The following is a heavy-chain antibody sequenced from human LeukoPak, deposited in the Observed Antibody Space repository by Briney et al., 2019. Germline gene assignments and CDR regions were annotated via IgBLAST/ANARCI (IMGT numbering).Heavy chain of an antibody. CDR3: ATYCGGDCYSPHDAFDF. J-gene: IGHJ3*01. Sequence: GGSLRLSCAASGFTFSDYYMSWIRQAPGKALEWVSYISSSSSYTNYADSVKGRFIISRDNAKNSLYLQMNSLRAEDTAVYYCATYCGGDCYSPHDAFDFWGQGTMVTVSS. D-gene: IGHD2-21*02. V-gene: IGHV3-11*03. CDR2: ISSSSSYT. CDR1: GFTFSDYY.